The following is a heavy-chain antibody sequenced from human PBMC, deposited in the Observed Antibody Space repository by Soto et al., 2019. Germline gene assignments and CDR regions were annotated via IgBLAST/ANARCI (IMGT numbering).Heavy chain of an antibody. D-gene: IGHD5-18*01. J-gene: IGHJ3*02. CDR1: GFTFSRYW. CDR3: ARGDTPMITGMDSFDI. CDR2: IKQDGTEK. V-gene: IGHV3-7*01. Sequence: LRLSCAASGFTFSRYWMNWVRQALGKGLEWVANIKQDGTEKNYVDSVKGRFTISRDNARNSLYLQMDSLRAEDTAVYFCARGDTPMITGMDSFDIWGQGTMVTVSS.